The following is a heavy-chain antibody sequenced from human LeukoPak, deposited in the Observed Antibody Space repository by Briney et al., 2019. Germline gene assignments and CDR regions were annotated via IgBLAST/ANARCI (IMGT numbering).Heavy chain of an antibody. V-gene: IGHV3-15*01. CDR3: TAGFCSDGSCHWDDAFDV. J-gene: IGHJ3*01. CDR2: GKSKGSGGTI. Sequence: GGSLSLSCAVSGFTFSNAWMTWVRQAPGKGLEWVGRGKSKGSGGTIEYAAFVKGRFTISRDDSKNTVDLQMNSLVTEDTAVYYCTAGFCSDGSCHWDDAFDVWGQGALVTVSS. D-gene: IGHD2-15*01. CDR1: GFTFSNAW.